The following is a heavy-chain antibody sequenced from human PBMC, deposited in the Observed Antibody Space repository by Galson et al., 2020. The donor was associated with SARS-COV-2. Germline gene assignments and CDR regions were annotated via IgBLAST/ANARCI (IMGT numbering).Heavy chain of an antibody. CDR2: IDWDDDK. Sequence: ESGSTLVKLTQTPTLTSTISGFTLSTSGMCVSWIRQPPGKALEWLARIDWDDDKYYSTSLKTRLTISKDTSKNQVVLTMTNMDPVDTATYYCARMWIQTLGFDPWGQGTLVTVSS. J-gene: IGHJ5*02. V-gene: IGHV2-70*11. D-gene: IGHD5-18*01. CDR3: ARMWIQTLGFDP. CDR1: GFTLSTSGMC.